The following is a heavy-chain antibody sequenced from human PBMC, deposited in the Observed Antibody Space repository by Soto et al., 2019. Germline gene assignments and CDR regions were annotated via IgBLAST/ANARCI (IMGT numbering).Heavy chain of an antibody. CDR2: IDHNGHT. CDR1: GGSFSGYC. J-gene: IGHJ4*02. V-gene: IGHV4-34*01. Sequence: QVQLQQWGAGLLKPSGTLSLTCAVYGGSFSGYCWSWIRQSPGKGLEWIGEIDHNGHTNYNPSLKSRVTISVDKSKNQFSLRLSSTTAADTATYYCAPYGSGIYYISRDQYWGQGTLVTVSS. CDR3: APYGSGIYYISRDQY. D-gene: IGHD3-10*01.